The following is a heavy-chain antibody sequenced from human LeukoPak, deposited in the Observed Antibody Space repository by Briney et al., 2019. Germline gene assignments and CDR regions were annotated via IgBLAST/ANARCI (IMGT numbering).Heavy chain of an antibody. Sequence: PGGSLRLSCAASGFSFGNYWMSWVRQAPGKGLEWVANIKEDGSDKYYVDSVKGRFTISRDNPKNTLYLQMNSLRAEDTAVYFCAKRGVVIRVILVGFHKQAYYFDSWGQGALVTVSS. CDR2: IKEDGSDK. CDR1: GFSFGNYW. D-gene: IGHD3-22*01. CDR3: AKRGVVIRVILVGFHKQAYYFDS. V-gene: IGHV3-7*03. J-gene: IGHJ4*02.